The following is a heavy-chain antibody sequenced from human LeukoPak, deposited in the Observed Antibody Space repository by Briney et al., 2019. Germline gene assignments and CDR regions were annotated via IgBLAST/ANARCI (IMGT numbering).Heavy chain of an antibody. J-gene: IGHJ5*02. CDR3: AREPAEVLLWFGENWFDP. CDR2: IYHSGST. V-gene: IGHV4-38-2*02. Sequence: SETLSLTCTVSGYSISSGYYWGWIRQPPGKGLEWIGSIYHSGSTYYNPSLKSRVTISVDTSKNQFSLKLSSVTAADTAVYYCAREPAEVLLWFGENWFDPWGQGTLVTVSS. CDR1: GYSISSGYY. D-gene: IGHD3-10*01.